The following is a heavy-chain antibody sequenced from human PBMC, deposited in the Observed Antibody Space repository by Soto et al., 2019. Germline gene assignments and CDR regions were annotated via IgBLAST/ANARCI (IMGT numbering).Heavy chain of an antibody. J-gene: IGHJ4*02. Sequence: GGSLRLSCAASGFTFSSYSMNWVRQAPGKGLEWVSSISSSRSYIYYADSVKCRFTISRDNAKNSLYLQMNSLRAEDTAVYYCARDDYDSSGYDYWGQGT. V-gene: IGHV3-21*01. CDR3: ARDDYDSSGYDY. CDR2: ISSSRSYI. D-gene: IGHD3-22*01. CDR1: GFTFSSYS.